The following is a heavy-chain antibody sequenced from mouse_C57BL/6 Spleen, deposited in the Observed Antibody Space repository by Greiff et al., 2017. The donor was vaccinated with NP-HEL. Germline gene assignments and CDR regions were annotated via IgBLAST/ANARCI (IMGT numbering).Heavy chain of an antibody. J-gene: IGHJ2*01. Sequence: VQRVESGAELVKPGASVKISCKASGYAFSSYWMNWVKQRPGKGLEWIGQIYPGDGDTNYNGKFKGKATLTADKSSSTAYMQLSSLTSEDSAVYFCARRGPGYFDYWGQGTTLTVSS. V-gene: IGHV1-80*01. CDR2: IYPGDGDT. CDR1: GYAFSSYW. CDR3: ARRGPGYFDY.